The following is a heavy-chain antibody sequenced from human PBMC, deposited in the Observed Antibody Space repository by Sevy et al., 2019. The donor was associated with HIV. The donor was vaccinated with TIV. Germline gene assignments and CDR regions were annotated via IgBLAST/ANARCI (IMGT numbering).Heavy chain of an antibody. D-gene: IGHD3-3*01. CDR3: ARDHHYDFWSGYYTQGPYGMDV. V-gene: IGHV1-2*02. Sequence: ASVKVSCKASGYTFTGYYMHWVRQAPGQGLEWMGWINPNSGGTNYAQKFQGRVTMTRDTSISTAYMELGRLRSDDTAGYYCARDHHYDFWSGYYTQGPYGMDVWGQGTTVTVSS. J-gene: IGHJ6*02. CDR2: INPNSGGT. CDR1: GYTFTGYY.